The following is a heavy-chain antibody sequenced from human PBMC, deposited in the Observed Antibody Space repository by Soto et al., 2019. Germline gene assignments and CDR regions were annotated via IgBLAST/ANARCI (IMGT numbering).Heavy chain of an antibody. D-gene: IGHD5-18*01. V-gene: IGHV1-46*01. CDR3: ARDSDSYGSDNWFDP. J-gene: IGHJ5*02. CDR1: GYTFTSYY. CDR2: INPSGGST. Sequence: ASVKVSCKASGYTFTSYYMHWVRQAPGQGLEWMGIINPSGGSTSYAQKFQGRVTMTRDTSTSTVYMELSSLRSEDTAVYYCARDSDSYGSDNWFDPWGQGTLVTVSS.